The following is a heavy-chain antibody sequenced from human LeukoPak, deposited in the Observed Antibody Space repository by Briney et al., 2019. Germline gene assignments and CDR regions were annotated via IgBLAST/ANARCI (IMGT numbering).Heavy chain of an antibody. D-gene: IGHD3-22*01. V-gene: IGHV3-53*01. J-gene: IGHJ4*02. Sequence: GGSLRLSCAGSGFTVSSNFMSWVRQAPGKGLECVSVIYSRGGTYYADSVQGRFTISRDASKNTLFLQMNSLRANDTAVYYCARKTDSSASGDSWGQGTLVTVSS. CDR1: GFTVSSNF. CDR2: IYSRGGT. CDR3: ARKTDSSASGDS.